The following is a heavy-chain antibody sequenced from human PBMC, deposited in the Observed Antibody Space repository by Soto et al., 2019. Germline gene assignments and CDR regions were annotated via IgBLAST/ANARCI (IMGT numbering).Heavy chain of an antibody. CDR2: IDHDGPT. CDR3: VRDSHGDY. J-gene: IGHJ4*02. CDR1: GFTFSNYW. Sequence: EVQLVESGGGLVQPGGSLRLSCAGSGFTFSNYWMHWVRQAPGKGLEWVSRIDHDGPTDYADSVRGRFTISRDNAENTLYLQMNSLRPEDTAVYYCVRDSHGDYWGQGTVVIVSS. V-gene: IGHV3-74*01.